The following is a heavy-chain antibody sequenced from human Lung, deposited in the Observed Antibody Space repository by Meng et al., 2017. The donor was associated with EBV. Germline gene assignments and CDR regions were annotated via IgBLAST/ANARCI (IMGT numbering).Heavy chain of an antibody. CDR1: GFAFSKFG. V-gene: IGHV3-30*03. CDR2: ITYDGTKK. CDR3: TPFDY. Sequence: VQLVESGGGVVQPGGSLGLSCVASGFAFSKFGIHWVRQAPGKGLEWVAVITYDGTKKYYADSVEGRFTISRDNSKNTLFLQMNSLKVEDTAVYYCTPFDYWGRGTLVTVSS. J-gene: IGHJ4*02.